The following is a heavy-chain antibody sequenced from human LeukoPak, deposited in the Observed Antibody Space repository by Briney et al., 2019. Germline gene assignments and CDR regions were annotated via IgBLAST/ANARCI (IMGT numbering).Heavy chain of an antibody. CDR2: INPSGGST. V-gene: IGHV1-46*01. CDR3: GRAARPRYYYYGMDV. CDR1: GYTFTSYY. J-gene: IGHJ6*02. Sequence: ASVKVSCKASGYTFTSYYMHWVRQAPGQGLEWMGIINPSGGSTSHAQKFQGRVTMTRDTSTSTVYMELSSLRSEDTAVYYCGRAARPRYYYYGMDVWGQGTTVTVSS. D-gene: IGHD6-6*01.